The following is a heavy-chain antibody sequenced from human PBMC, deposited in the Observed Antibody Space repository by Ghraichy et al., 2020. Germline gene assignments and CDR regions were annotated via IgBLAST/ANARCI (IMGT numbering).Heavy chain of an antibody. CDR1: GFTFSSYA. Sequence: GESLNISCSASGFTFSSYAMHWVRQAPGKGLEYVSAISSNGGSTYYADSVKGRFTISRDNSKNTLYLQMSSLRAEDTAVYYCVKDPFSYIVGATEPFDYWGQGTLVTVSS. CDR3: VKDPFSYIVGATEPFDY. D-gene: IGHD1-26*01. V-gene: IGHV3-64D*06. CDR2: ISSNGGST. J-gene: IGHJ4*02.